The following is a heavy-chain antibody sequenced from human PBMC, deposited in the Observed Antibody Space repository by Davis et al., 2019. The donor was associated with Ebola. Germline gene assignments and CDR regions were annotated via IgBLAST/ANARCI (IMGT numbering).Heavy chain of an antibody. CDR2: ISYDGSNK. J-gene: IGHJ4*02. CDR1: GFTFSSYG. V-gene: IGHV3-30*03. CDR3: ARQFDRSGYEDY. Sequence: GESLKISCAASGFTFSSYGMHWVRQAPGKGLEWVAVISYDGSNKYYADSVKGRFTISRDNSKNTLYLQMNSLRAEDTAVYYCARQFDRSGYEDYWGQGTLVTVSS. D-gene: IGHD3-22*01.